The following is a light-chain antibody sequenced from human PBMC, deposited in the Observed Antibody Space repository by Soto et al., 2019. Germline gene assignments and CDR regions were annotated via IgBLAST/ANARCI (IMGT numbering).Light chain of an antibody. Sequence: EVVITQSPATLSVSPGERSTLSCRASQSIRTDLAWYQQEPGQAPSPLIFSASTRATGVPARLSGSGSGTEFTLTISSLQSEDFAVYYCQQYNKWPQWTFGQGTKV. CDR1: QSIRTD. CDR3: QQYNKWPQWT. J-gene: IGKJ1*01. CDR2: SAS. V-gene: IGKV3-15*01.